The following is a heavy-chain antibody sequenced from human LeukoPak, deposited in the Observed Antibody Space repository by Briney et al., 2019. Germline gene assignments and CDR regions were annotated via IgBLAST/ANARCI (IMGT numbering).Heavy chain of an antibody. CDR3: ARDGLRFNLGGSSGREDY. D-gene: IGHD3-3*01. J-gene: IGHJ4*02. CDR1: RFTFNTYA. V-gene: IGHV3-23*01. Sequence: PGGSLRLSCVASRFTFNTYAVNWVRQAPGKGLEWVSAISSNGDFTYYADSVRGRFTISRDNSKNTLYLQMNSLRAEDTAVYYCARDGLRFNLGGSSGREDYWGQGTLVTVSS. CDR2: ISSNGDFT.